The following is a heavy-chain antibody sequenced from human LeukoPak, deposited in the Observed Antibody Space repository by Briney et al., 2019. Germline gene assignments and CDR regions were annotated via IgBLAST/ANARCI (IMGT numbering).Heavy chain of an antibody. CDR2: IRSRANSYVP. Sequence: GGSLRLSCAASGFTFSGSAIHWVRQASGKGLEWVGRIRSRANSYVPVYSPSVTGRFTISRDDSKNTAYLQMISLKADDTAVYFCTRHSDTYCSRANCYVDNFYGLDVWGEGTRVTVSS. V-gene: IGHV3-73*01. CDR3: TRHSDTYCSRANCYVDNFYGLDV. J-gene: IGHJ6*04. D-gene: IGHD2-15*01. CDR1: GFTFSGSA.